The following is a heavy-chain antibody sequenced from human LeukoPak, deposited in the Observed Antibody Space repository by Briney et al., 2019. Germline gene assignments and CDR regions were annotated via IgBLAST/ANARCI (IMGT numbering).Heavy chain of an antibody. Sequence: PSETLSLTCTVSGGSISTYYWTWIRQFPGKGLEWIGYIESGRTKYNPSLNSRVTISADTSKNQFSLRVSSLTAADTAVYYCTRDREHSYGKWFDPWGREPWSPSPQ. V-gene: IGHV4-59*01. J-gene: IGHJ5*02. CDR3: TRDREHSYGKWFDP. CDR2: IESGRT. D-gene: IGHD5-18*01. CDR1: GGSISTYY.